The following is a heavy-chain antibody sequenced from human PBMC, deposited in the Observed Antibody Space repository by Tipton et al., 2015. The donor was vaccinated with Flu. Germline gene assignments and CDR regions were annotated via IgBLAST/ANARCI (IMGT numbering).Heavy chain of an antibody. CDR1: GYTFTSYG. V-gene: IGHV1-69*06. CDR3: ARGRIDCSSTSCSPYYFDY. J-gene: IGHJ4*02. CDR2: IIPIFGTA. D-gene: IGHD2-2*01. Sequence: QVQLVQSGAEVKKPGASVKVSCKASGYTFTSYGISWVRQAPGQGLEWMGGIIPIFGTANYAQKFQGRVTITADKSTSTAYMELSSLRSEDAAVYYCARGRIDCSSTSCSPYYFDYWGQGTLVTVSS.